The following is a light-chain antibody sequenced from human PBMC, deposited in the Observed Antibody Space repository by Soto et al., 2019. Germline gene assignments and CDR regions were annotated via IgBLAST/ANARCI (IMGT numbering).Light chain of an antibody. Sequence: EIVLTQSPATLSLSPGERATLSCRASQSVSSYLAWYQQKPGQAPRLLIYDASNRATGIPARFSGSGSGTGFTLTIRSLEPEDFAVYYCQQRSNWPSITFGQGTRREIK. CDR2: DAS. J-gene: IGKJ5*01. V-gene: IGKV3-11*01. CDR1: QSVSSY. CDR3: QQRSNWPSIT.